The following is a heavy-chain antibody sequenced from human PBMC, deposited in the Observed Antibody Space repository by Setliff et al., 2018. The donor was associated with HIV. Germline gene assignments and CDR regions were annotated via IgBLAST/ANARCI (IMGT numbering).Heavy chain of an antibody. V-gene: IGHV3-48*01. CDR2: ISPSSTII. CDR1: GFSFSSYS. CDR3: ARDFCGSSCSSGYEYFEH. D-gene: IGHD2-15*01. Sequence: RGSLRLSCGASGFSFSSYSMNWVRQAPGKGLEWVSYISPSSTIIYYPDSVKGRFTTSRDNARNSLYLEMNSLRADATAVYYCARDFCGSSCSSGYEYFEHWGQGTLVTVSS. J-gene: IGHJ4*02.